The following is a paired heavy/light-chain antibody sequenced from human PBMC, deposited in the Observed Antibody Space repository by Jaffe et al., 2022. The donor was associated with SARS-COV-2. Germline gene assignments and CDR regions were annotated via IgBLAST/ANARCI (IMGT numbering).Heavy chain of an antibody. CDR2: IWYDGSNK. D-gene: IGHD2-21*01. V-gene: IGHV3-33*01. Sequence: QVQLVESGGGVVQPGRSLRLSCAASGFTFSSYGMHWVRQAPGKGLEWVAVIWYDGSNKYYADSVKGRFTISRDNSKNTLYLQMNSLRAEDTAVYYCARVRYGGGDYSPYYYYGMDVWGQGTTVTVSS. CDR3: ARVRYGGGDYSPYYYYGMDV. CDR1: GFTFSSYG. J-gene: IGHJ6*02.
Light chain of an antibody. CDR1: SSNIGAGYD. V-gene: IGLV1-40*01. J-gene: IGLJ2*01. Sequence: QSVLTQPPSVSGAPGQRVTISCTGSSSNIGAGYDVHWYQQLPGTAPKLLIYGNNNRPSGVPDRFSGSKSGASASLAITGLQAEDEADYYCQSYDSSLSALVFGGGTKLTVL. CDR3: QSYDSSLSALV. CDR2: GNN.